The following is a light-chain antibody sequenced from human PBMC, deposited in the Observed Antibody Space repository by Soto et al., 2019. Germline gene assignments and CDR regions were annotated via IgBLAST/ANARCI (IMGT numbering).Light chain of an antibody. CDR1: QTVSSNS. CDR3: QQYGNSPWT. V-gene: IGKV3-20*01. J-gene: IGKJ1*01. Sequence: EIVLTQSPGTLTLSPGERATLSCRASQTVSSNSLAWYQQKAGQAPRVLIFDVSTRATGIPDRFSGSGSGTDFTLTISRLEPEDFEVYYCQQYGNSPWTFGQGTKVEIK. CDR2: DVS.